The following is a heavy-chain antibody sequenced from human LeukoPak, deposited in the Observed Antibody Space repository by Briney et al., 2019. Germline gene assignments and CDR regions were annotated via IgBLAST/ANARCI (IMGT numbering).Heavy chain of an antibody. CDR2: IYTSGST. CDR1: GGSISSYY. J-gene: IGHJ4*02. V-gene: IGHV4-4*07. D-gene: IGHD6-13*01. CDR3: ASGGAWYSSSWAFDY. Sequence: SETLSLTCTVSGGSISSYYWSWIRQPAGKGLEWIGRIYTSGSTNYNPSLKSRVTMSVDTSKDQFSLKLSSATAADTAVYYCASGGAWYSSSWAFDYWGQGTLVTVSS.